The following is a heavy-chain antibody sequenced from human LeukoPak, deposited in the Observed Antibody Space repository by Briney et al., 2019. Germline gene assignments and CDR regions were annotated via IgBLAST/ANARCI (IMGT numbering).Heavy chain of an antibody. Sequence: SETLSLTCAVYGGSFSGYYWSWIGQPPGKGLEWIGEINHSGSTNYNPSLKSRVTISVDTSKNQFSLKLSSVTAADTAVYYCARGVYYYDSSGYYYDYWGQGTLVTVSS. J-gene: IGHJ4*02. D-gene: IGHD3-22*01. V-gene: IGHV4-34*01. CDR1: GGSFSGYY. CDR2: INHSGST. CDR3: ARGVYYYDSSGYYYDY.